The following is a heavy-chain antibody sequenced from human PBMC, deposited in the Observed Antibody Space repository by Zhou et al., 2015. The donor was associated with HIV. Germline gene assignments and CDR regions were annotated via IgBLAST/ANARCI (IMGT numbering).Heavy chain of an antibody. J-gene: IGHJ4*02. CDR3: ATIAVVTAFLTQSARLLLTT. Sequence: QVQLVQSGAEVKKPGASVKVSCKTSGYTFTNYGISWVRQAPGQGLEWMGWISTYNGNTNYAQKFQGRVTMTTDTSTSTAYMELRSLRSDDTAVYYCATIAVVTAFLTQSARLLLTTWGQGTLVHRLL. CDR2: ISTYNGNT. CDR1: GYTFTNYG. D-gene: IGHD2-21*02. V-gene: IGHV1-18*01.